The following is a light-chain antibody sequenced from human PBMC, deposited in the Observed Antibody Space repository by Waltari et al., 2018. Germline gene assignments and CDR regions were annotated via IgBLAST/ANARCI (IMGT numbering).Light chain of an antibody. J-gene: IGKJ5*01. CDR3: QQYYDWRRVT. CDR1: QSVSGN. V-gene: IGKV3D-15*01. Sequence: EIVMTQSPATLSVSPGERATLSCRASQSVSGNVAWYQKKPGQAPRLLIYSASTRATGIPARFSGSASGTEFTLTISSLQSEDSAVYYCQQYYDWRRVTFGQGTRLEIK. CDR2: SAS.